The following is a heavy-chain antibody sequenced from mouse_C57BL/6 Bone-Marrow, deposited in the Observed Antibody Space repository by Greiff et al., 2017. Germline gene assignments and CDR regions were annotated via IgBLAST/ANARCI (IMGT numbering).Heavy chain of an antibody. D-gene: IGHD2-5*01. CDR1: GFTFSSYG. V-gene: IGHV5-6*01. J-gene: IGHJ4*01. Sequence: EVQVVESGGGLVKPGGSLKLSCAASGFTFSSYGMSWVRQTPDKRLEWVATISSGGSYTYYPASVKGRFTISRDNAKNTLYLQMISLKSEDTAMYYCARHEDYYSNYDYYAMDYWGQGTSVTVSS. CDR2: ISSGGSYT. CDR3: ARHEDYYSNYDYYAMDY.